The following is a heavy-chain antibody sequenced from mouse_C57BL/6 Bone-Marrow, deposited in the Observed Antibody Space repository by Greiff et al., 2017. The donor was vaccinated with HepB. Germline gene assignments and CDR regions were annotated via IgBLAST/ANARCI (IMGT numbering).Heavy chain of an antibody. CDR3: TRSKVPYYYGSRGFDY. CDR2: IDLETGGT. J-gene: IGHJ2*01. CDR1: GYTFTDYE. V-gene: IGHV1-15*01. Sequence: QVQLQQSGAELVRPGASVTLSCKASGYTFTDYEMHWVKQTPVHGLEWIGAIDLETGGTAYNQKFKGKAILTADKSSSTAYMELRSLTSEDSAVYYCTRSKVPYYYGSRGFDYWGQGTTLTVSS. D-gene: IGHD1-1*01.